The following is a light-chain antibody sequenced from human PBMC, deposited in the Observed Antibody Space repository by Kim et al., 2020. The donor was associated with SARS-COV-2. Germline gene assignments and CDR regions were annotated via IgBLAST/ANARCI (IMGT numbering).Light chain of an antibody. J-gene: IGKJ2*01. CDR3: QQYGTSPRYT. V-gene: IGKV3-20*01. Sequence: SPGERATLSCRTSRSVAYSDLAWYQQKPGQAPRLLVYGASSRATGIPDRFSGSGSGTDFILTISRLEPEDFAVYYCQQYGTSPRYTFGQGTKLEI. CDR2: GAS. CDR1: RSVAYSD.